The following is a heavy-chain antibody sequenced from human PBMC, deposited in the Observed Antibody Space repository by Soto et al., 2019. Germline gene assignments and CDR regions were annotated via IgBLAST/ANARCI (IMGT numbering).Heavy chain of an antibody. CDR3: ARDYDKAFDI. CDR2: AYHSGIT. Sequence: QVHLKESGPGLVKPSGTLSLTCDVSGGSISSNNWWIWVRQSPGKGLEWIGGAYHSGITDYNPPLKPRVTISIDKSKNQFSLKLTSVTAADTAVYYCARDYDKAFDIWGQGTLVTVSS. J-gene: IGHJ3*02. V-gene: IGHV4-4*02. D-gene: IGHD3-22*01. CDR1: GGSISSNNW.